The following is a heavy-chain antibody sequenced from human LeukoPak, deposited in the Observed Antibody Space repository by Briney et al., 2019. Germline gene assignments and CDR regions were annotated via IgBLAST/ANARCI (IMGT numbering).Heavy chain of an antibody. J-gene: IGHJ6*02. CDR2: IHSGGST. D-gene: IGHD4-17*01. CDR3: ARDGARYGLYGMDV. CDR1: GFTVSSNY. V-gene: IGHV3-66*01. Sequence: GGSLRLSCAASGFTVSSNYMSWVRQAPGKGLEWVSVIHSGGSTYYADSVKGRFTISRDNSKNTLYLQMNSLRAEDTAVYYCARDGARYGLYGMDVWGQGTTVTVSS.